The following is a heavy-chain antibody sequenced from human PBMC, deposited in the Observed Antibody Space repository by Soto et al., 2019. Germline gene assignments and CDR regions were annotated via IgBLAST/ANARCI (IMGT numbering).Heavy chain of an antibody. CDR1: GYSFTSYW. CDR2: IYPGDSDT. V-gene: IGHV5-51*01. Sequence: GESLKISCKGSGYSFTSYWIGWVRQMPGKGLEWMGIIYPGDSDTRYSPSFQGQVTISADKSISTAYLQWSSLKASDTAMYYCACSNYYDSGAIDYYGMDVWGQGTTVTVSS. D-gene: IGHD3-10*01. CDR3: ACSNYYDSGAIDYYGMDV. J-gene: IGHJ6*02.